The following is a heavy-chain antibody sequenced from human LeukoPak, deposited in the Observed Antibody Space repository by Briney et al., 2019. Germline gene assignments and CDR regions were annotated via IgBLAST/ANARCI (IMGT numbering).Heavy chain of an antibody. J-gene: IGHJ4*02. Sequence: SETLSLTCTVSGGSISSYYWSWIRQPPGKGLEWIGYIYYSGSTSYNPSLKSRVTISVDTSKNQFSLKLSSVTAADTAVYYCARQVVEFYDSSGYFDYWGQGTLVTVSS. CDR1: GGSISSYY. CDR3: ARQVVEFYDSSGYFDY. CDR2: IYYSGST. D-gene: IGHD3-22*01. V-gene: IGHV4-59*08.